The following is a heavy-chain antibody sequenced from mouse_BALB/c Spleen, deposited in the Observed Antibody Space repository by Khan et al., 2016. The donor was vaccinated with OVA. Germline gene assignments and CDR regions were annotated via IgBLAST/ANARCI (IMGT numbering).Heavy chain of an antibody. V-gene: IGHV3-2*02. CDR3: VRGRSY. CDR1: GFSITSDYA. CDR2: ITYSGST. Sequence: EVKLQESGPGLVKPSQSLSLTCTVTGFSITSDYAWNWIRQFPGDVLDWMGYITYSGSTSYHPPLKSRISITRDTSKNQFFLQLNSVTTEDTAAYYCVRGRSYWGQGTLVTVSA. J-gene: IGHJ3*01.